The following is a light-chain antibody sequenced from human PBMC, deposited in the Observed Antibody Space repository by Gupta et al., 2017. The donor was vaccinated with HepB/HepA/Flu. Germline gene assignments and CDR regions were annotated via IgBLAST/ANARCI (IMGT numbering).Light chain of an antibody. V-gene: IGLV2-14*03. CDR1: SSDVGGYNF. J-gene: IGLJ1*01. CDR3: SSYTSSGQYV. CDR2: DVS. Sequence: QSALTQPASVSGSPGQSTTISCTGTSSDVGGYNFVSWYQQHPGKAPKLIIYDVSNRPSGVSNRFSGSKSGNTASLTISGLQAEDEADYYCSSYTSSGQYVFGTGTKVTVL.